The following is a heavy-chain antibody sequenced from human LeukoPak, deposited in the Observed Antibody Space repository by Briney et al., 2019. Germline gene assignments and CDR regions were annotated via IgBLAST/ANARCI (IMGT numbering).Heavy chain of an antibody. CDR1: GFTFDEHA. Sequence: GGSLRLSCAGSGFTFDEHAMHWVRQAPGKGLEWVSGISWNSGSIAYADSVKGRFTISRDNAKNLLFLQMSSLRAADTALYYCVKGHCSSSSCFPNYYYYMDVWGTGTRSPSP. CDR2: ISWNSGSI. CDR3: VKGHCSSSSCFPNYYYYMDV. D-gene: IGHD2-15*01. J-gene: IGHJ6*03. V-gene: IGHV3-9*01.